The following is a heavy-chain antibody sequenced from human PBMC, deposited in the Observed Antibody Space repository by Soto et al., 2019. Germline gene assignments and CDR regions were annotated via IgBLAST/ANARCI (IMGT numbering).Heavy chain of an antibody. Sequence: QVQLVQSGAEVKKPGASVKVSCKASGYTFTSYAMNWVRQAPGQRLEWMGWINAGNGNTKYSQKFQGRVTITRDTSASTAYMELSSMRSEDTAVYYCARSVGAALSDYWGQGTLVTVSS. CDR1: GYTFTSYA. J-gene: IGHJ4*02. CDR3: ARSVGAALSDY. D-gene: IGHD1-26*01. CDR2: INAGNGNT. V-gene: IGHV1-3*01.